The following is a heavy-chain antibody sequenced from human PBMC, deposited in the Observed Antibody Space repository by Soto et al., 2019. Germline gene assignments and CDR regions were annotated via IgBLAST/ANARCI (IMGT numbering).Heavy chain of an antibody. J-gene: IGHJ4*02. V-gene: IGHV1-69*01. CDR1: GGTFSSYA. CDR3: ARSRLITMVRGGPIDY. D-gene: IGHD3-10*01. CDR2: IIPIFGTA. Sequence: QVQLVQSGAEVKKPGSSVKVSCNASGGTFSSYAISWVRQAPGQGLEWMGGIIPIFGTANYAQKFQGRVTITADESTSTAYMELSSLRSEDTAVYYCARSRLITMVRGGPIDYWGQGTLVTVSS.